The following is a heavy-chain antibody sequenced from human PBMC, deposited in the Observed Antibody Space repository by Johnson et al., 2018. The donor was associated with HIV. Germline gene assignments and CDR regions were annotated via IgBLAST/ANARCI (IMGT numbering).Heavy chain of an antibody. J-gene: IGHJ3*02. CDR2: IKEDGSED. CDR3: AGRFYYDSSGYYSAAFDI. D-gene: IGHD3-22*01. CDR1: GFIFSNYW. V-gene: IGHV3-7*05. Sequence: EMQLVESGGGLVQPGGSLRLSCAASGFIFSNYWMSWVRQAPGRGLEWLANIKEDGSEDYYVDSLKGRFTISRDNARNSLYLQMNSLRAEDTALYYCAGRFYYDSSGYYSAAFDIWGQGTMVTVSS.